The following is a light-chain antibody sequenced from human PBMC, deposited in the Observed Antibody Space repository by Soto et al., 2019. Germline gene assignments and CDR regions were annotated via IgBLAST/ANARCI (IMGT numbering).Light chain of an antibody. Sequence: DVQMTQSPSTLSGSVGDRVTITCRASRTISRWLAWYQQKPGKAPKLLIYKASTLKSGVPSRFSGSGSGTEFTLTISSLQPDDFATYYCQHYNSYSEAFGQGTKVDIK. CDR1: RTISRW. V-gene: IGKV1-5*03. CDR2: KAS. CDR3: QHYNSYSEA. J-gene: IGKJ1*01.